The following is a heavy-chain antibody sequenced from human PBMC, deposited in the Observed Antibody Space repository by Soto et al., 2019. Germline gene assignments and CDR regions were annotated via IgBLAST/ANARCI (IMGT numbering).Heavy chain of an antibody. Sequence: PGGSLRLSCAASGFTFRGDAMSWVRQAPGKGLEWVSSISGSGEMTHYAESVKGRFTISRDNSKNTLYLQMESLRAEDTALYYCARSEMTYNWNDWGQGTLATVSS. J-gene: IGHJ1*01. V-gene: IGHV3-23*01. CDR3: ARSEMTYNWND. CDR2: ISGSGEMT. CDR1: GFTFRGDA. D-gene: IGHD1-1*01.